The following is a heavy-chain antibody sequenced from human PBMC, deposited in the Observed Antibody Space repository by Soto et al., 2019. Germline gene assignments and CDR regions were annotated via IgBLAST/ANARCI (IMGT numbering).Heavy chain of an antibody. CDR3: ARVILGYCSSTSCRDAFDI. D-gene: IGHD2-2*01. V-gene: IGHV3-48*01. J-gene: IGHJ3*02. CDR2: ISSSSSTI. CDR1: GFTFGSYS. Sequence: GGSLRLSCAASGFTFGSYSMNWVRQAPGKGLEWVSYISSSSSTIYYADSVKGRFTISRDNAKNSLYLQMNSLRAEDTAVYYCARVILGYCSSTSCRDAFDIWGQGTMVTVSS.